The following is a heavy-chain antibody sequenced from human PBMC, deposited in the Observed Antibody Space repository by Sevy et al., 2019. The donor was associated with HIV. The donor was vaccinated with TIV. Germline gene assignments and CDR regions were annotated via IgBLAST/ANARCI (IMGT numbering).Heavy chain of an antibody. CDR3: ARQGLRAWGHYLDV. D-gene: IGHD7-27*01. CDR2: IYHSGST. Sequence: SETLSLTCAVSGYSISNGFFWGWIRQPPGEGLEWISNIYHSGSTYYNPSLKSRVTISVDSSKNQFSLKLSSVTAADTAVYFCARQGLRAWGHYLDVWGKGTTVTVSS. CDR1: GYSISNGFF. J-gene: IGHJ6*03. V-gene: IGHV4-38-2*01.